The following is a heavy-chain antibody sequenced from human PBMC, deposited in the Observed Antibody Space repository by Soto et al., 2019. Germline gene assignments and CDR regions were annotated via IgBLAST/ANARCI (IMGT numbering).Heavy chain of an antibody. CDR1: GGSISSGGYS. Sequence: SLTCAVSGGSISSGGYSWSWIRQPPGKGLEWIGYIYHSGSTYYNPSLKSRVTISVDRSKNQFSLKLSSVTAADTAVYYCARISSSSGRAYWGQGTLVTVS. V-gene: IGHV4-30-2*01. CDR3: ARISSSSGRAY. J-gene: IGHJ4*02. CDR2: IYHSGST. D-gene: IGHD6-6*01.